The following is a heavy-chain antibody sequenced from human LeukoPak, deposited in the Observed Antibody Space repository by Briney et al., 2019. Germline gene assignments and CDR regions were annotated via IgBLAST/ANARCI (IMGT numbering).Heavy chain of an antibody. CDR1: GFTFSDYY. CDR3: ARDRLSTVVRNNWFDP. J-gene: IGHJ5*02. V-gene: IGHV3-66*01. D-gene: IGHD4-23*01. Sequence: GGSLRLSCAASGFTFSDYYMSWIRQAPGKGLEWVSVIYSGGSTYYADSVKGRFTISRDNSKNTLYLQMNSLRAEDTAVYYCARDRLSTVVRNNWFDPWGQGTLVTVSS. CDR2: IYSGGST.